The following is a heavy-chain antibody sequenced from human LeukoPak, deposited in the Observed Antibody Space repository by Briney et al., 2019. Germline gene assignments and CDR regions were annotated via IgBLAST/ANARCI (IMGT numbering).Heavy chain of an antibody. CDR2: ISSSTSYI. CDR3: ARTVDSSSSYWFDP. V-gene: IGHV3-21*04. J-gene: IGHJ5*02. D-gene: IGHD6-6*01. CDR1: GFTFSSYS. Sequence: GSLRLSFAASGFTFSSYSMNWIRQAPGKGLEWVSSISSSTSYIYYADSVKGRFTISKDNAKNSLYLQMNSLRAEDTAVYYCARTVDSSSSYWFDPWGQGTLVTVSS.